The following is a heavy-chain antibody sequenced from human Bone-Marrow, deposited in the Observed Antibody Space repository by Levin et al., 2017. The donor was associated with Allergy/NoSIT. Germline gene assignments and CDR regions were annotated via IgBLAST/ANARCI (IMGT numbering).Heavy chain of an antibody. J-gene: IGHJ4*02. CDR2: IWYDGSNK. Sequence: GESLKISCGASGFTFSSYGMHWVRQAPGKGLEWVAVIWYDGSNKYYADSVKGRFTISRDNSKNTLFIQMNSLRAEDTDVYYCSRDPGPDYFDYWGQGTLVTVSS. CDR3: SRDPGPDYFDY. V-gene: IGHV3-33*01. CDR1: GFTFSSYG.